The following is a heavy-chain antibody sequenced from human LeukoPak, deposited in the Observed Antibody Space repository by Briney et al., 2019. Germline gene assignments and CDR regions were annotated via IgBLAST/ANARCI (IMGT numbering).Heavy chain of an antibody. J-gene: IGHJ6*03. CDR3: ARGRGNLANYYYYMDV. D-gene: IGHD3-16*01. Sequence: GGSLRLSCAASGFTFSSYSMNWVRQAPGKGLEWVSFISISSSTIYYTDSVKGRFTISRDNAKNSLYLQMNSLRAEDTAVHYCARGRGNLANYYYYMDVWGKGTTVTVSS. CDR1: GFTFSSYS. V-gene: IGHV3-48*04. CDR2: ISISSSTI.